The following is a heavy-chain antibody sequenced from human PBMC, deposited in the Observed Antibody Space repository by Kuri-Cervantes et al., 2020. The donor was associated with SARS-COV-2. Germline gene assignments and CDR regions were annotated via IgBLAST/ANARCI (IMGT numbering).Heavy chain of an antibody. V-gene: IGHV3-21*01. CDR1: GFTFSSYA. CDR3: ARDRSPYCGGDCYHDY. CDR2: ISSSSSYI. Sequence: GESLKISCAASGFTFSSYAMSWVRQAPGKGLEWVSSISSSSSYIYYADSVKGRFTISRDNAKNSLYLQMNSLRDEDTAVYYCARDRSPYCGGDCYHDYWGQGTLVTVSS. D-gene: IGHD2-21*02. J-gene: IGHJ4*02.